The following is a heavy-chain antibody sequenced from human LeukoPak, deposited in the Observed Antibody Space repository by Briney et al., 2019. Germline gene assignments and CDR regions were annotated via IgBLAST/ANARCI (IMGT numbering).Heavy chain of an antibody. CDR1: GFTFSNYG. CDR3: ARDHEDYSLSDAFDV. CDR2: IWYGGSNN. V-gene: IGHV3-33*01. D-gene: IGHD5-18*01. J-gene: IGHJ3*01. Sequence: PGGSLRLSCAVSGFTFSNYGMHWVRQAPGKGLEWVGVIWYGGSNNYYADSVKGRFTISRDNSKNTMYLQMNTLRAEDAAVDYCARDHEDYSLSDAFDVWGQGTMVTVSS.